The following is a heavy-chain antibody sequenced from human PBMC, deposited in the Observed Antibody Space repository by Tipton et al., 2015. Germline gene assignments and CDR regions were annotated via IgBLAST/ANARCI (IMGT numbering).Heavy chain of an antibody. V-gene: IGHV3-33*05. CDR1: GFTFSSYG. J-gene: IGHJ4*02. CDR3: ARDYCSVTSCYDY. CDR2: ISWDGRNK. Sequence: RSLRLSCAASGFTFSSYGIHWVRQAPGKGLEWVAVISWDGRNKYYADSVKGRFTVSRDTSKNTLYLQMDSLGANDTAVYYCARDYCSVTSCYDYWGQGTLVTVSS. D-gene: IGHD2-2*01.